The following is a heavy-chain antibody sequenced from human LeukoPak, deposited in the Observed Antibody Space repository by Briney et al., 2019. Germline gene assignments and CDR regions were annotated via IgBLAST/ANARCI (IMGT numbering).Heavy chain of an antibody. D-gene: IGHD1-26*01. CDR3: ARGGATE. Sequence: GGSLRLSCAASGFSFSSYSMNWVRQAPGKGLEWVSYISSGSSTTHYAGSVKGRFTISRDNANNSLYVQMNSLRDEDTAVYYCARGGATEWGQGTLVTVSS. CDR1: GFSFSSYS. CDR2: ISSGSSTT. J-gene: IGHJ4*02. V-gene: IGHV3-48*02.